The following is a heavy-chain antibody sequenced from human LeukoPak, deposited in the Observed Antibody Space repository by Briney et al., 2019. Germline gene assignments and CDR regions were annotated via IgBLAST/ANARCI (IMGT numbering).Heavy chain of an antibody. Sequence: PGGSLRLSCAASGFTFSSYWMSWVRQAPGKGLEWVANIKQDGSEKYYVDSVKGRFTISRDDAKNSLYLQMNSLRAEDTAVYYCARERGDILTGFHAFDIWGQGTMVTVSS. J-gene: IGHJ3*02. D-gene: IGHD3-9*01. CDR1: GFTFSSYW. V-gene: IGHV3-7*01. CDR3: ARERGDILTGFHAFDI. CDR2: IKQDGSEK.